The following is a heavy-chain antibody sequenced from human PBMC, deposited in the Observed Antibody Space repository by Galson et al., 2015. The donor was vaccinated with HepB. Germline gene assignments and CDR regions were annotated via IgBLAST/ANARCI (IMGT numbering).Heavy chain of an antibody. CDR2: IYPGGSDT. V-gene: IGHV5-51*01. Sequence: QSGAEVKMPGESLKISCKGSGYSFTSYWIGWVRQMPGKGLEWMGIIYPGGSDTTYSPSFQGQVTVSADKSTSTAYLQWSSLKAADTAMYYCARRGSSSAPPAGALHISVQGTMVTVAS. J-gene: IGHJ3*02. CDR3: ARRGSSSAPPAGALHI. CDR1: GYSFTSYW. D-gene: IGHD6-13*01.